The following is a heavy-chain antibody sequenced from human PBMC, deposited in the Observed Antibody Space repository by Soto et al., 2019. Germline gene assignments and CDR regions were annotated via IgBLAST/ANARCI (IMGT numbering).Heavy chain of an antibody. CDR1: GYTFKSYQ. CDR3: AGDTDLTLMTTLDY. D-gene: IGHD4-17*01. CDR2: INVSNGNT. Sequence: GASVKVSCKASGYTFKSYQIYWVRQAPGQRLECMGWINVSNGNTEYSQNFQGRVTITRDTSASTVYMELNSLRSEDTAVYYCAGDTDLTLMTTLDYWGQGTPVTVSS. J-gene: IGHJ4*02. V-gene: IGHV1-3*01.